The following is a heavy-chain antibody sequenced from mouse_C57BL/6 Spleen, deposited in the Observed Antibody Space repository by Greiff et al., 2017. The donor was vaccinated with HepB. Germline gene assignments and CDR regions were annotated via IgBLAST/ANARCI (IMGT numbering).Heavy chain of an antibody. CDR3: ARRGGGSYWYFDV. V-gene: IGHV5-2*01. Sequence: EVKVVESGGGLVQPGESLKLSCESNEYEFPSHDMSWVRKTPEKRLELVAAINSDGGSTYYPDTMERRFIISRDNTKKTLYLQMSSLRSEDTALYYCARRGGGSYWYFDVWGTGTTVTVSS. CDR2: INSDGGST. D-gene: IGHD1-1*01. CDR1: EYEFPSHD. J-gene: IGHJ1*03.